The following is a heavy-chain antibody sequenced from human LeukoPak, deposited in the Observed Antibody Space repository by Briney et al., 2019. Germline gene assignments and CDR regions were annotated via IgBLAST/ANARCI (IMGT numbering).Heavy chain of an antibody. CDR3: ARANHYGDSHTGYYYGMDV. Sequence: PGGFLRLSCAASGFTFSDYYMSWIRQAPGKGLEWVSYISSSGSTIYYADSVKGRFTISRDNAKNSLYLQMNSLRAEDTAVYYCARANHYGDSHTGYYYGMDVWGQGTTVTVSS. V-gene: IGHV3-11*01. J-gene: IGHJ6*02. D-gene: IGHD4-17*01. CDR2: ISSSGSTI. CDR1: GFTFSDYY.